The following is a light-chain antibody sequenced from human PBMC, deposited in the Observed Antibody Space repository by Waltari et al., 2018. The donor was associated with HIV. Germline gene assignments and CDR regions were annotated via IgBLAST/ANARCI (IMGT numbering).Light chain of an antibody. J-gene: IGKJ3*01. CDR2: ATT. CDR3: HQYGASPFT. Sequence: EIVLTQSPGTLSLSPGERATLSCKASQSVGSSRLAWYQQKPGQAPRLLIYATTSRATGIPDRFSASGSGTDFTLIISGREPEDFAVYYCHQYGASPFTFGPGTKVDIK. CDR1: QSVGSSR. V-gene: IGKV3-20*01.